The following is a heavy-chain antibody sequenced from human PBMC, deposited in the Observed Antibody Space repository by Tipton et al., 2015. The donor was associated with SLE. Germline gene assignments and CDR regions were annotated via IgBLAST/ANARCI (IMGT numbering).Heavy chain of an antibody. V-gene: IGHV4-59*04. Sequence: TLSLTCTVSGGSISSYYWSWIRQSPAKGLEWLGNIFHNGNTFYNPSLKSRITISIDTSKNQFSLNLSSVTAADTAVYYCARGRGYLDWFDPWGQGTLVTVSS. D-gene: IGHD6-13*01. CDR1: GGSISSYY. J-gene: IGHJ5*02. CDR3: ARGRGYLDWFDP. CDR2: IFHNGNT.